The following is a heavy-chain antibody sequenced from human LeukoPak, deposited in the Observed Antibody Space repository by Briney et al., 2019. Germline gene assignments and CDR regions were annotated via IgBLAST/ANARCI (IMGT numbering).Heavy chain of an antibody. CDR1: GFTFGGYG. Sequence: GGSQRLSCAASGFTFGGYGMHWVRQAPGKGLEWVAVIWDDGSNKYYADSVKGRFTISRDNSKNTLYLQMNSLRAEDTAVYYCARGAYSTSWSRDWFDPLGQGTLVTVSS. CDR2: IWDDGSNK. D-gene: IGHD2-2*01. J-gene: IGHJ5*02. V-gene: IGHV3-33*01. CDR3: ARGAYSTSWSRDWFDP.